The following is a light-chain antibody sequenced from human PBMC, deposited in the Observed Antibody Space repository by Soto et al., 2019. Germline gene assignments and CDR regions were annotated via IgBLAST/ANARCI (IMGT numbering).Light chain of an antibody. Sequence: DIVMTQSPLSLPVTPGEPASISCRSSQSLLQINGYNYLDWYLQKPGQSPQLLIYLGSNRASGVPDRFSGSGSGTDFTLKISRVEAEDVGVYYCMQPLQTPPITFGQGTRLEIK. CDR1: QSLLQINGYNY. J-gene: IGKJ5*01. V-gene: IGKV2-28*01. CDR3: MQPLQTPPIT. CDR2: LGS.